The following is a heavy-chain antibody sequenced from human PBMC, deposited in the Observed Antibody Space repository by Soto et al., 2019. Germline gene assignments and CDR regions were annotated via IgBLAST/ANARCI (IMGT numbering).Heavy chain of an antibody. V-gene: IGHV3-9*01. D-gene: IGHD6-13*01. J-gene: IGHJ1*01. CDR1: GFPFVDNA. Sequence: EVQLVESGGAWFQLASSLSPSCPAPGFPFVDNACPWVRQVPGKGLEWVSGINWNSGSIGYGDSVKGRFAISRDNAKNSLHLQMNSLSAEDTAFYYCVKDESINWYSGHFRHWGQGTLVTVSS. CDR3: VKDESINWYSGHFRH. CDR2: INWNSGSI.